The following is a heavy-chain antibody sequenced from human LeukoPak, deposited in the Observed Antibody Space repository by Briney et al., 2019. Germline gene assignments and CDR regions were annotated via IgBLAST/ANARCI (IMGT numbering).Heavy chain of an antibody. D-gene: IGHD1-26*01. CDR3: ARGQEVGATVDY. CDR1: GYTFTGYY. V-gene: IGHV1-2*06. Sequence: ASVKVSCKASGYTFTGYYMHWVRQAPGQGLEWMGRINPNSGGTNYAQKLQGRVTMTTDTSTSTAYMELRSLRSDDTAVYYCARGQEVGATVDYWGQGTLVTVSS. J-gene: IGHJ4*02. CDR2: INPNSGGT.